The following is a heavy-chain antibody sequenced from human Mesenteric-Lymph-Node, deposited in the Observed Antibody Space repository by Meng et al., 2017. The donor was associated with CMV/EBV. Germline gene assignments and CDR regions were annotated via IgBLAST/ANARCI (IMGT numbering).Heavy chain of an antibody. Sequence: ASVKVSCKASGFTFVSHGFTWVRQAPGQGLEWLGWISTYNGNTMYAQKLQGRVTMTRDTSTSTAYMELKSLRSDDTAVYYCARKSGVVGVTSYYFYGMDVWGQGTTVTVSS. J-gene: IGHJ6*02. CDR2: ISTYNGNT. V-gene: IGHV1-18*01. CDR3: ARKSGVVGVTSYYFYGMDV. D-gene: IGHD1-26*01. CDR1: GFTFVSHG.